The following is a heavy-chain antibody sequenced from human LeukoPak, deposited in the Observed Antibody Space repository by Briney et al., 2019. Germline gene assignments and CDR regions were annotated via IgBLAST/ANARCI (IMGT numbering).Heavy chain of an antibody. D-gene: IGHD4-17*01. CDR2: IYYSGST. V-gene: IGHV4-31*03. CDR3: ARTTTVTAYYFDS. CDR1: GGSISSGGYY. J-gene: IGHJ4*02. Sequence: PSETLSLTCTVSGGSISSGGYYWSWIRQHPGKGLEWIGYIYYSGSTYYNPSLKSRVTISVDTSKNQFSLKLSSVTVADTAVYYCARTTTVTAYYFDSWGQGTLVTVSS.